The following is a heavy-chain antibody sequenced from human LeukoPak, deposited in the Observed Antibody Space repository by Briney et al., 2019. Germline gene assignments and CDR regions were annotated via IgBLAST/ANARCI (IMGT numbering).Heavy chain of an antibody. CDR2: IHTSGES. CDR1: GASISNYY. V-gene: IGHV4-4*09. D-gene: IGHD5-12*01. J-gene: IGHJ6*03. CDR3: ARLIRGYSGYDREYYYYYMDV. Sequence: SETLSLTCTVSGASISNYYWSWIRQTPEKGLEWMGHIHTSGESRYYPSLESRLTMSIDTSRNQLSLKLSSVTAADTAVYYCARLIRGYSGYDREYYYYYMDVWGKGTTVTVSS.